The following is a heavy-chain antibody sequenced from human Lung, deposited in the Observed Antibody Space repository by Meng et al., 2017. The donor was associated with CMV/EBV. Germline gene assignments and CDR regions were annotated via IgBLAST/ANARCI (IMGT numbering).Heavy chain of an antibody. Sequence: SXTXSLXCTVSGGSISSGGYYWSWIRQHPGKGLEWIGYIYYSGSTYYNPSLKSRVTISVDTSKNQFSLKLSSVTAADTAVYYCARDRNRYYFDYWGQGTLVTVSS. CDR1: GGSISSGGYY. CDR2: IYYSGST. J-gene: IGHJ4*02. CDR3: ARDRNRYYFDY. D-gene: IGHD2/OR15-2a*01. V-gene: IGHV4-31*03.